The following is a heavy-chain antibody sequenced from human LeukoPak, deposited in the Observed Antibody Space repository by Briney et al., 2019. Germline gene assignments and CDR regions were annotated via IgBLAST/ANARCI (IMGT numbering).Heavy chain of an antibody. J-gene: IGHJ4*02. CDR2: IDSYGTT. CDR3: ARSRGWWALDY. Sequence: SETLSLTCAVSGVSIASYSCHWIRQSPGKRLEDVAAIDSYGTTYYNPSLRSRLNIAVDPSKNQFSLRMNSVTAADTAVYYCARSRGWWALDYWGPGTLVAVSS. CDR1: GVSIASYS. V-gene: IGHV4-39*07. D-gene: IGHD2-8*02.